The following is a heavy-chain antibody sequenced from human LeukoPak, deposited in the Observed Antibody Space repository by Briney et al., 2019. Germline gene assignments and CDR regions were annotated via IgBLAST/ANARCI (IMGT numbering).Heavy chain of an antibody. CDR3: ARGSGYRKGNWFDP. Sequence: GGSLRLSCAASGFTFSSYEMNWVRQAPGKGLEWVSYINNGGSTKHYADSVKGRFTVSRDNAKNSLYLQMNSLRAEDTAVYYCARGSGYRKGNWFDPWGQGTLVTVSS. D-gene: IGHD3-3*01. J-gene: IGHJ5*02. V-gene: IGHV3-48*03. CDR1: GFTFSSYE. CDR2: INNGGSTK.